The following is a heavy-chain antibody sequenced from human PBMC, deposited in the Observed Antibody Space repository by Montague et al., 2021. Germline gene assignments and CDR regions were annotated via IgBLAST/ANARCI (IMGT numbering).Heavy chain of an antibody. V-gene: IGHV4-34*01. J-gene: IGHJ4*02. Sequence: SETLSLTCAVSGGSLSGHYWAWIRQAPGKGLEWIGNINHSGSAKYNPSLKNRVSISVDTSNNQFFLNLPSVTAADTAMYFCARGLFGIVIGQYSGGWYYFDEWGKGTMVTVSP. D-gene: IGHD6-19*01. CDR3: ARGLFGIVIGQYSGGWYYFDE. CDR2: INHSGSA. CDR1: GGSLSGHY.